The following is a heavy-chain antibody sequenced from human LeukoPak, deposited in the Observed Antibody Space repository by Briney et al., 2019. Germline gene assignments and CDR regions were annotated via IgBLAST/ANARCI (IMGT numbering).Heavy chain of an antibody. V-gene: IGHV1-69*06. CDR1: GGTFSSYD. D-gene: IGHD2-2*01. CDR2: IMPMFGKA. Sequence: SVKVSCKASGGTFSSYDISWVRQTPGQGLEWMGGIMPMFGKANYAQKFQGRVTTTADKATSTAYMELSSLRSEDTAVYYCAGGRTDIVVVPATLRNYYFDYXXXGTLVTV. J-gene: IGHJ4*02. CDR3: AGGRTDIVVVPATLRNYYFDY.